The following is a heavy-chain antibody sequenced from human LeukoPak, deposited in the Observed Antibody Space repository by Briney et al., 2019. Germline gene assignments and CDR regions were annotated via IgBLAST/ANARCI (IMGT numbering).Heavy chain of an antibody. CDR2: ICTDGGRT. Sequence: GGSLTLYCAASGFTFSSYWIHWVRQVPAKGLVWVSRICTDGGRTTYADYVQGRFTISSDSAKNTLSLQMNSLRAEDTAVYYCARDKYGGNSNAFDIWGQGTLVTAAS. CDR3: ARDKYGGNSNAFDI. J-gene: IGHJ3*02. V-gene: IGHV3-74*01. CDR1: GFTFSSYW. D-gene: IGHD4-23*01.